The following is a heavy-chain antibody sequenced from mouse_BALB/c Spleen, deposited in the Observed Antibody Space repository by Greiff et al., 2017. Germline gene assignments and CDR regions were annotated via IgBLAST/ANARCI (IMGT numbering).Heavy chain of an antibody. CDR3: TRGNYAMDY. CDR2: ISSGGSYT. V-gene: IGHV5-6-4*01. J-gene: IGHJ4*01. Sequence: DVMLVESGGGLVKPGGSLKLSCAASGFTFSSYTMSWVRQTPEKRLEWVATISSGGSYTYYPDSVKGRFTISRDNAKNTLYLQMSSLKSEDTAMYYCTRGNYAMDYWGQGTSVTVSS. CDR1: GFTFSSYT.